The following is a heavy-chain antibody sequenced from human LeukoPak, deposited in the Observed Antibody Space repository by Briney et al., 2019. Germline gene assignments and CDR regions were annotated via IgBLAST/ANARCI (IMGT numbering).Heavy chain of an antibody. CDR2: IKQDGSEK. CDR1: GFTFSSYW. CDR3: AKAVWGRWLQLEYYSDY. V-gene: IGHV3-7*03. J-gene: IGHJ4*02. D-gene: IGHD5-24*01. Sequence: GGSLRLSCAASGFTFSSYWMSWVRQAPGKGLEWVANIKQDGSEKYYVDSVKGRFTISRDNAKNSLYLQMNSLRAGDTALYYCAKAVWGRWLQLEYYSDYWGQGTLVTVSS.